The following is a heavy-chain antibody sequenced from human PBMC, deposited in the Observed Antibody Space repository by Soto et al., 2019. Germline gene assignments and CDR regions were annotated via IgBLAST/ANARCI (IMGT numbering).Heavy chain of an antibody. J-gene: IGHJ4*02. CDR1: GFTFSNAW. D-gene: IGHD3-3*01. Sequence: GGSLRLSCAASGFTFSNAWMSWVRQAPGKGLEWVGRIKSKTDGGTTDYAAPVKGRFTISRDDSKNTLYLQMNSLKTEDTAVYYCTSQRRDGNNWTDYWGQGTLVTVSS. V-gene: IGHV3-15*01. CDR2: IKSKTDGGTT. CDR3: TSQRRDGNNWTDY.